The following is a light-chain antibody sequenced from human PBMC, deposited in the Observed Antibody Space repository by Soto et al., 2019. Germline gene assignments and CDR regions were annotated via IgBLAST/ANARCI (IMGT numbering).Light chain of an antibody. V-gene: IGLV2-14*01. CDR3: SSYTTSNTPHYV. CDR1: SSDTAGYNY. J-gene: IGLJ1*01. CDR2: EVS. Sequence: QSALTQPASVSGSPGQSITISCTGTSSDTAGYNYVSWYQQHPGKAPKLMIYEVSNRPSGVSNRFSGSQSGNTASLTISGLQAEDEANYYCSSYTTSNTPHYVFGTGTKVTVL.